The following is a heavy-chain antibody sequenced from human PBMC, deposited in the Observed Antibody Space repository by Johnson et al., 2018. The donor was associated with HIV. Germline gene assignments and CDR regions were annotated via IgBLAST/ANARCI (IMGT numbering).Heavy chain of an antibody. V-gene: IGHV3-23*04. CDR1: GFTFSTYA. J-gene: IGHJ3*02. CDR3: ARPNFLYENDAFDI. Sequence: VQLVESGGTLVQPGGSLRLSCAASGFTFSTYAMNWVRQAPGKGLEWVSAISGSGGSTYYADSVKGRFTISRDNAKNSLYLQMNSLRPEDTALYYCARPNFLYENDAFDIWGQGTMVTVSS. CDR2: ISGSGGST. D-gene: IGHD2-2*02.